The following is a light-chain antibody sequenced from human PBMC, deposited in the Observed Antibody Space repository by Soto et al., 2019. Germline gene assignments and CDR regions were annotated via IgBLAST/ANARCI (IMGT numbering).Light chain of an antibody. CDR2: DVN. CDR1: SSDVRAYQF. Sequence: QSVLTQPRSVSGSPGQSVTISCTGSSSDVRAYQFVSWYQQHPGKAPRLILYDVNQRPSGVPDRFSGSKSGDTASLTISGLQAEDEADYYCCSYAGRYTRIFGGGTQLTVL. J-gene: IGLJ2*01. CDR3: CSYAGRYTRI. V-gene: IGLV2-11*01.